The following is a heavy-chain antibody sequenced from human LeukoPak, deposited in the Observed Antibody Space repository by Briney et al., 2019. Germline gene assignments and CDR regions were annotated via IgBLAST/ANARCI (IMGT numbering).Heavy chain of an antibody. CDR2: INPSTGGT. CDR3: ARGDTSSETNWFDP. J-gene: IGHJ5*02. D-gene: IGHD6-13*01. Sequence: ASVKVSCKASGYTFTAYYIHWVRQAPGQGLESMGWINPSTGGTKYAQNFQGRVTMTRDTSISTVYMELSRLKSDDTAVYYCARGDTSSETNWFDPWGQGTLVTVSS. CDR1: GYTFTAYY. V-gene: IGHV1-2*02.